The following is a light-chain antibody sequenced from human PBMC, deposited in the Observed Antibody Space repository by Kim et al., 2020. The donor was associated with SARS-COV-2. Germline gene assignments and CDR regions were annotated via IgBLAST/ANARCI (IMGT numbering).Light chain of an antibody. Sequence: DIQMTQSPSTLSAFVGNRVTITCRASQSVDGWLAWYQQKPGKAPKLLIYQASKLASGVPSRFSGSGSGTDFTLTISNLQPDDSAIYYCKQYETYWTFGPGTKLEI. V-gene: IGKV1-5*03. CDR3: KQYETYWT. J-gene: IGKJ1*01. CDR2: QAS. CDR1: QSVDGW.